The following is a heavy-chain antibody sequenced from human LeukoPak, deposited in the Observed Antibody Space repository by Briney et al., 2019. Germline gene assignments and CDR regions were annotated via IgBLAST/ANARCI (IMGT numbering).Heavy chain of an antibody. CDR3: AKDRGFLKTFDI. Sequence: GGSLRLFCAASGFTFSNYAMSWVRQAPGKGLEWVSGISGSGSTTYYADSLKGRFTISRDNSKNTLYLQMNSLRAEDTAVYYCAKDRGFLKTFDIWGQGTMVTVSS. CDR1: GFTFSNYA. D-gene: IGHD3-10*01. CDR2: ISGSGSTT. J-gene: IGHJ3*02. V-gene: IGHV3-23*01.